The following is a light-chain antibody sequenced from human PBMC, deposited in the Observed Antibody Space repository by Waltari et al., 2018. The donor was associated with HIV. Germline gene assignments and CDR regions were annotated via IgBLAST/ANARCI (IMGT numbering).Light chain of an antibody. CDR3: QQYNDNPWT. J-gene: IGKJ1*01. CDR1: QNANIL. Sequence: IEIHQSPFPGSSSIGCIGNITCTALQNANILLAWFQQKPGRAPKVLIHKAAGLESGVPSRFSGSGSGTDFTLTISNLQPDDFATYYCQQYNDNPWTFGQGTKVEIK. V-gene: IGKV1-5*03. CDR2: KAA.